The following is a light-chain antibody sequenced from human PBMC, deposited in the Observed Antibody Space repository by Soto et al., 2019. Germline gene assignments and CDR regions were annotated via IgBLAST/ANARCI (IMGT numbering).Light chain of an antibody. V-gene: IGKV3-11*01. CDR2: DAS. J-gene: IGKJ2*01. Sequence: EIVLTQSPATLSLYPGERASLSCRASQSVDNYLAWYQQKPGQAPRLLIYDASNRATGIPARFSGSGSGTDFTLTISSLEPEDFAVYYCQQRSNWPPMYTFGQGTKLEIK. CDR1: QSVDNY. CDR3: QQRSNWPPMYT.